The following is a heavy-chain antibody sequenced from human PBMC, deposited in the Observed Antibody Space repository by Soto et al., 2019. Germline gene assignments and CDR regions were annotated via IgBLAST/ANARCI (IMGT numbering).Heavy chain of an antibody. CDR1: GGSISSYY. J-gene: IGHJ4*02. CDR3: ARDKSPSYYDSIRAFDY. CDR2: IYYSGST. D-gene: IGHD3-22*01. Sequence: QVQLQESGPGLVKPSETLSLTCTVSGGSISSYYWSWIRQPPGKGLEWIGYIYYSGSTNYNPSLKPRVTISVETAKNQCHLKLSSVTAADTAVYYCARDKSPSYYDSIRAFDYWGQGTLVTVSS. V-gene: IGHV4-59*01.